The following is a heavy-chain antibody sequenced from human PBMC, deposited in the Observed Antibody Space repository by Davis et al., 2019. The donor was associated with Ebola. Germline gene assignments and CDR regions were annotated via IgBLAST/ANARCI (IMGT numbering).Heavy chain of an antibody. D-gene: IGHD2-15*01. CDR1: GGSISSNSYY. V-gene: IGHV4-39*01. J-gene: IGHJ2*01. CDR2: IYHTGTT. Sequence: SETLSLTCTVSGGSISSNSYYWAWLRQPPGKGLEYIASIYHTGTTFYSPSLQSRVTISVDTSKNQFSLKVNSVTAADTAVYYCARQGYCSGGSCYVWYFDLWGRGTLLTVSA. CDR3: ARQGYCSGGSCYVWYFDL.